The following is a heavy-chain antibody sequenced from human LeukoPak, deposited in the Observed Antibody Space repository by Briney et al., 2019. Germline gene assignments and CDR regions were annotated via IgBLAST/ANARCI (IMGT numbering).Heavy chain of an antibody. J-gene: IGHJ4*02. D-gene: IGHD3-3*01. V-gene: IGHV7-4-1*02. CDR2: INTNTGNP. Sequence: GASVTVSCKASRYTFTSYAMNWVRQAPGRGLEWMGWINTNTGNPTYAQGFTGRFVFSLDTSVSTAYLQISSLKAEDTAVYYCARDGNLDDFWSGYRYWGQGTLVTVSS. CDR3: ARDGNLDDFWSGYRY. CDR1: RYTFTSYA.